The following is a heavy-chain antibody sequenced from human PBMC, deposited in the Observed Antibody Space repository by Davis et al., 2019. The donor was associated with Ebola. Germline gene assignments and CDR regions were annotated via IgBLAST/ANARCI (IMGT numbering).Heavy chain of an antibody. Sequence: MPLETLSLTCAVYGGSFSGYYWSWIRQPPGKGLEWIGEINHSGSTNYNPSLKSRVTISVDTSKNQFSLKLSSVTAADTAVYYCARYSGYGWYFDYWGQGTLVTVSS. V-gene: IGHV4-34*01. J-gene: IGHJ4*02. CDR3: ARYSGYGWYFDY. D-gene: IGHD5-12*01. CDR2: INHSGST. CDR1: GGSFSGYY.